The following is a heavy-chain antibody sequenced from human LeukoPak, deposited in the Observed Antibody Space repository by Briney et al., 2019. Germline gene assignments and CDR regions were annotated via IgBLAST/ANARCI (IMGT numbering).Heavy chain of an antibody. D-gene: IGHD6-25*01. J-gene: IGHJ4*02. CDR3: AREERGGGHGF. CDR1: GGSISSGGYY. V-gene: IGHV4-31*03. Sequence: SETLSLTCTVSGGSISSGGYYWSWIRQHPGKGLEWIGYIYYSGSTYYNPSLKSRVTIPVDTSKNQFSLKLSSVTAADTAVYYCAREERGGGHGFWGQGTLVTVSS. CDR2: IYYSGST.